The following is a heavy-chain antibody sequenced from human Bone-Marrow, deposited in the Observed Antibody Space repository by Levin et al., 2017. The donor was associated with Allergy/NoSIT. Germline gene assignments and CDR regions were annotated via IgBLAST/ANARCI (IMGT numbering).Heavy chain of an antibody. J-gene: IGHJ3*02. CDR1: GFSLSTSGVG. CDR2: IYWNDDK. CDR3: AHMTYREDMVLLWFGGLDAFDI. D-gene: IGHD3-10*01. Sequence: SGPTLVKPPQTLTLTCTFSGFSLSTSGVGVGWIRQPPGKALEWLALIYWNDDKRYSPSLKSRLTITKDTSKNQVVLTMTNMDPVDTATYYCAHMTYREDMVLLWFGGLDAFDIWGQGTMVTVSS. V-gene: IGHV2-5*01.